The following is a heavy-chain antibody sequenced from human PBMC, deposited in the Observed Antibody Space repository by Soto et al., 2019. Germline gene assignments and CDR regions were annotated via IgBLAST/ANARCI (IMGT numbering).Heavy chain of an antibody. Sequence: SETLSLTCTVSSGSISSAYWCWVRLPPGKGLEWIGSIYYSGSTNYNPSLKSRVTISVDTSKNQFSLTLTSVTAADTAVYYCVRHAQWLIRAYWGQGSLVTV. D-gene: IGHD6-19*01. CDR2: IYYSGST. CDR1: SGSISSAY. J-gene: IGHJ4*02. CDR3: VRHAQWLIRAY. V-gene: IGHV4-59*08.